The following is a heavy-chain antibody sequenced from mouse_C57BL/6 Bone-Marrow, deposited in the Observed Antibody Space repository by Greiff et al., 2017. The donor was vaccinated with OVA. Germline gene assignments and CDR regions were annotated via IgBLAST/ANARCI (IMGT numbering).Heavy chain of an antibody. V-gene: IGHV1-63*01. CDR1: GYTFTNYW. J-gene: IGHJ1*03. D-gene: IGHD1-1*01. CDR3: AREGYYGSSYRWWYFDV. CDR2: IYPGGGYT. Sequence: QVQLQQSGAELVRPGTSVKMSCKASGYTFTNYWIGWAKQRPGHGLEWIGDIYPGGGYTNYNEKFKGKATLTADKSSSTAYMQFSSLTSEDSAIYYCAREGYYGSSYRWWYFDVWGTGTTVTVSS.